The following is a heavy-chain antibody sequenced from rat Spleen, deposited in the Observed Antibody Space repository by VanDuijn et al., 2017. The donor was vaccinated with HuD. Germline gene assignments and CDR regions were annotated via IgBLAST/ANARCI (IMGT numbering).Heavy chain of an antibody. CDR2: IKAKSNNYAT. J-gene: IGHJ2*01. D-gene: IGHD1-11*01. CDR1: GFTFSTNW. CDR3: AWVGGYDEEDY. V-gene: IGHV6-6*01. Sequence: EVQVLESGGGLVQPGNSLKLSCATSGFTFSTNWMYWYRQFPEKRLEWIARIKAKSNNYATDYTGSVKGRFTISRDDSKSGIYLQMHNLKEEDTAIYDCAWVGGYDEEDYWGQGVMVTVSS.